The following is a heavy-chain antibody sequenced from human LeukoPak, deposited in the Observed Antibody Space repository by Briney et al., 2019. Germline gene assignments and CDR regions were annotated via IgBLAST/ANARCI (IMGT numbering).Heavy chain of an antibody. Sequence: GGSLRLSCAASGLTFSSYSMNWVRHAPGKGLEWVSSISGSGTYMYHADSVKARFAISRDNARNSLFLQMDTLRDEDTAVYFCARYLSSFGYCRFDYWGQGTLVTVSS. CDR1: GLTFSSYS. J-gene: IGHJ4*02. V-gene: IGHV3-21*01. CDR2: ISGSGTYM. D-gene: IGHD5-12*01. CDR3: ARYLSSFGYCRFDY.